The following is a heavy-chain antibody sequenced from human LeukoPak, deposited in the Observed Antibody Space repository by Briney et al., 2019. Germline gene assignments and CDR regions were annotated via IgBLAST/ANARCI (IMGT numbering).Heavy chain of an antibody. CDR1: GFSLSSYW. Sequence: PGGSLRLSCAASGFSLSSYWMSWVRQAPGKGLEWVANIKQDGSEKYYVDSVMGRFIISKDNAKNSLYLQMTSLRAQDTAVYCCARGGIIVGATMIYFDYWGQGTLVTVSS. D-gene: IGHD1-26*01. V-gene: IGHV3-7*05. J-gene: IGHJ4*02. CDR2: IKQDGSEK. CDR3: ARGGIIVGATMIYFDY.